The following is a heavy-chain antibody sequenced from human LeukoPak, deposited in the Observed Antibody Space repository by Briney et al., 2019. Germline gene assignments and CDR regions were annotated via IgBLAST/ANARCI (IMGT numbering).Heavy chain of an antibody. CDR2: INWNGGST. CDR3: ARAGIQLWYGNFDY. J-gene: IGHJ4*02. Sequence: GGSLRLSCAASGFTFDDYGMSWVRQAPGKGLEWVSGINWNGGSTGYADSVKGRFTISRDNAKNSLYLQMNSLRAEDTALYYCARAGIQLWYGNFDYWGQGTLVTVSS. D-gene: IGHD5-18*01. V-gene: IGHV3-20*04. CDR1: GFTFDDYG.